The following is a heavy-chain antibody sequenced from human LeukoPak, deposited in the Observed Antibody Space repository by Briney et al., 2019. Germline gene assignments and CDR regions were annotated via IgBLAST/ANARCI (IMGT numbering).Heavy chain of an antibody. CDR2: ISWNSGII. CDR3: AKDIDSSSWSVRYFQH. J-gene: IGHJ1*01. Sequence: PGGSLRLSCAASGFTFDDYAVHWVRQAPGKGLEWVSGISWNSGIIGYADSVKGRFTISRDNAKNSLYLQMNSLRPEDTALYYCAKDIDSSSWSVRYFQHWGQGTLVTVSS. D-gene: IGHD6-13*01. CDR1: GFTFDDYA. V-gene: IGHV3-9*01.